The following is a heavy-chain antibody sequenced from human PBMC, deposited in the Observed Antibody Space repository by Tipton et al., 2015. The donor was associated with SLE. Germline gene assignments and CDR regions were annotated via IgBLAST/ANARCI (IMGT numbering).Heavy chain of an antibody. Sequence: SLRLSCAASGFTFSSYGMHWVRQAPGKGLEWVAVISYDGSNKYYSDSVKGRFTISRDNSKNTLYLQMNGLRTEDTAVYYCARGAYEAYYYYYGMDVWGQGTTVTVSS. D-gene: IGHD5-12*01. J-gene: IGHJ6*02. CDR2: ISYDGSNK. CDR3: ARGAYEAYYYYYGMDV. V-gene: IGHV3-30*03. CDR1: GFTFSSYG.